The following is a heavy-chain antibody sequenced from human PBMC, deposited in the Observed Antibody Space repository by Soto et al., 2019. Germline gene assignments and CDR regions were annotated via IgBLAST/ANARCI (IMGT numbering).Heavy chain of an antibody. Sequence: EVQLLESGGGLVQPGGSLRLSCAASGFTFSSYAMSWVRQAPGKGLAWVSAISGSGGSTYYADSVKGRVTISRDNSKNTLYLQMNSLRAEDTAVYYGAKDNAWIQIWSSFDYWGQGTLVTVSS. J-gene: IGHJ4*02. D-gene: IGHD5-18*01. CDR3: AKDNAWIQIWSSFDY. CDR2: ISGSGGST. CDR1: GFTFSSYA. V-gene: IGHV3-23*01.